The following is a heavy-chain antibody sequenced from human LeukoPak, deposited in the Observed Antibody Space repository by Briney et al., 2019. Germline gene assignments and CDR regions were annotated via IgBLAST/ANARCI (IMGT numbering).Heavy chain of an antibody. CDR1: GFTFDDYA. Sequence: GGSLRLSCAASGFTFDDYAMHWVRQAPGKGLEWVSGISWNSGSIGYADSVKGRFTISRDNAKNSLYLQMNSLRAEDTALYYCAKDKRDYYDSSGTIDYWGQGTLVTVSS. V-gene: IGHV3-9*01. D-gene: IGHD3-22*01. CDR2: ISWNSGSI. CDR3: AKDKRDYYDSSGTIDY. J-gene: IGHJ4*02.